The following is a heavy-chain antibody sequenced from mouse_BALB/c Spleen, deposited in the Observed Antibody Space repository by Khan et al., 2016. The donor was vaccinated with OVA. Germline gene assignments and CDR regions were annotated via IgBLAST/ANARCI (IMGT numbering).Heavy chain of an antibody. Sequence: VQLQESGAELARPGASVKLSCKASGYTFTDYNINWVKLRTGQGLEWIGEISPGSGDTYYNERFKGKATLTADKSSSTAYIQLSSLTSEASAVYFCARRNYFGYTFAYWGQGTLVTVSA. V-gene: IGHV1-77*01. CDR3: ARRNYFGYTFAY. D-gene: IGHD1-2*01. CDR2: ISPGSGDT. CDR1: GYTFTDYN. J-gene: IGHJ3*01.